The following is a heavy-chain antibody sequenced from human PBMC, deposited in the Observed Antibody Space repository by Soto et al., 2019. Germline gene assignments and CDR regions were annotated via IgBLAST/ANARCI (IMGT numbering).Heavy chain of an antibody. V-gene: IGHV3-48*02. D-gene: IGHD1-26*01. CDR2: ISSSSSTI. J-gene: IGHJ6*02. CDR3: ARDLNKGAPYYYYGMDV. Sequence: GGSLRLSCAASGFTFSSYSMNWVRQDPGKGLEWVSYISSSSSTIYYADSVKGRFTISRDNAKNSLYLQMNSLRDEDTAVYYCARDLNKGAPYYYYGMDVWGQGTTVTVSS. CDR1: GFTFSSYS.